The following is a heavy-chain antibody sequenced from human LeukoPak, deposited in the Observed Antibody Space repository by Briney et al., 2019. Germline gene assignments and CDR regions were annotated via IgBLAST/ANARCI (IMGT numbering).Heavy chain of an antibody. CDR3: ARGRSNHYYDSSGYYSGRVKRSNWFDP. CDR1: GGSFSGYY. J-gene: IGHJ5*02. CDR2: INHSGST. Sequence: SETLSLTCAVYGGSFSGYYWSWNRQPPGKGLEWIGEINHSGSTNYNPSLKSRVTISVDTSKNQFSLKLSSVTAADTAVYYCARGRSNHYYDSSGYYSGRVKRSNWFDPWGQGTLVTVSS. D-gene: IGHD3-22*01. V-gene: IGHV4-34*01.